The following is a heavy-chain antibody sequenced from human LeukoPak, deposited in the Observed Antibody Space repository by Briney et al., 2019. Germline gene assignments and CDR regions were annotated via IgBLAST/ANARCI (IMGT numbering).Heavy chain of an antibody. V-gene: IGHV1-2*02. Sequence: GASVKVSCKAAGYTFTGYYMHWLRQAPGQGLEWMGWINPNSGGTNYAQKFQGRVTMTREKSISTAYMELGGLTSDDTAVYYCATDAGAAAAPAFYFDYWGQGTLVTVSS. J-gene: IGHJ4*02. CDR2: INPNSGGT. D-gene: IGHD6-13*01. CDR3: ATDAGAAAAPAFYFDY. CDR1: GYTFTGYY.